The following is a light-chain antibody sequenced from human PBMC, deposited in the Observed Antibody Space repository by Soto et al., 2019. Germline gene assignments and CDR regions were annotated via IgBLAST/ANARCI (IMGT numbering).Light chain of an antibody. CDR2: DAS. J-gene: IGKJ3*01. CDR1: QSISSW. V-gene: IGKV1-5*01. Sequence: DIQLTQSPSILSASVGDRVTTTCRASQSISSWLAWYQQKPGKAPKLLIYDASSLKSGVQSRFRGSGSGTDFTLTTSSLQPDDFATYDCQQYERYLTFGTGTRVYLK. CDR3: QQYERYLT.